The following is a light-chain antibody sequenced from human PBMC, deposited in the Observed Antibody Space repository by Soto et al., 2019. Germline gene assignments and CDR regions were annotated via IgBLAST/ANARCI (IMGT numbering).Light chain of an antibody. CDR1: SGHNNYA. CDR2: LNSDGSH. CDR3: PTWATGIHV. J-gene: IGLJ2*01. V-gene: IGLV4-69*01. Sequence: QPVLAQSPSASASLGASAKLTCTLSSGHNNYAIAWHQQQPEKGPRYLMKLNSDGSHSKGDGIPDRFSGSSSGAERYLAISSLQSGDEPDDLRPTWATGIHVFGGGTKLTVL.